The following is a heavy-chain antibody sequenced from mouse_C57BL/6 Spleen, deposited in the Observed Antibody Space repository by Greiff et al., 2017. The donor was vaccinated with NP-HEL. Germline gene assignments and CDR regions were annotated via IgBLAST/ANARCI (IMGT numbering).Heavy chain of an antibody. D-gene: IGHD2-3*01. J-gene: IGHJ2*01. CDR2: IHPNSGST. CDR1: GYTFTSYW. CDR3: AREEKVYDGKNY. Sequence: QVQLQQPGAELVKPGASVKLSCKASGYTFTSYWMHWVKQRPGQGLEWIGMIHPNSGSTNYNEKFKSKATLTVDKSSSTAYMQLSSLTSEDSAVYYCAREEKVYDGKNYWGQGTTLTVSS. V-gene: IGHV1-64*01.